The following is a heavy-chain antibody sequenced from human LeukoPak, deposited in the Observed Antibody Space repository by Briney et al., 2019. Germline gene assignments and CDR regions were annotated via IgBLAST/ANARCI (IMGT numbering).Heavy chain of an antibody. CDR1: GFTFSDYY. V-gene: IGHV3-11*04. D-gene: IGHD6-13*01. J-gene: IGHJ4*02. CDR2: ICSAGGTI. CDR3: AGVGQQLGHFDY. Sequence: PGGSLRLSCAASGFTFSDYYMSWIRQAPGKGLEWVSYICSAGGTIYYADSVKGRFTVSRDNAKNSLYLQMNSLRAENTAVSYYAGVGQQLGHFDYWGQGTLVTASS.